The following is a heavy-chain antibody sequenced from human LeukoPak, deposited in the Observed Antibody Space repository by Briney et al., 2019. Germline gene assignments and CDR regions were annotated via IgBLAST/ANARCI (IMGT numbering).Heavy chain of an antibody. Sequence: ASVKVSCKASGYTLTGYYMHWVRQAPGQGLEWMGWINPNSGGTNYAQKFQGRVTMTRDTSISTAYMELSRLRSDDTAVYYCARDPSSRPSGSYYSYYYGMDVWGQGTTVTVSS. CDR1: GYTLTGYY. V-gene: IGHV1-2*02. J-gene: IGHJ6*02. CDR3: ARDPSSRPSGSYYSYYYGMDV. CDR2: INPNSGGT. D-gene: IGHD1-26*01.